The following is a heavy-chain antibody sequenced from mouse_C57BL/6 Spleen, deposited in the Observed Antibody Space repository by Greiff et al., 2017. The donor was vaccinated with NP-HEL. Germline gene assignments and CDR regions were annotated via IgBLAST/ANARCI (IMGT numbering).Heavy chain of an antibody. J-gene: IGHJ3*01. CDR1: GYTFTDYE. D-gene: IGHD2-12*01. CDR2: IDPETGGT. V-gene: IGHV1-15*01. Sequence: VQLQQSGAELVRPGASVTLSCKASGYTFTDYEMHWVKQTPVPGLEWIGAIDPETGGTAYNQKFKGKAILTADKSSSTAYMELRILTSEDSAVYYCTLYDGKASWFAYWGPGTLVTVSA. CDR3: TLYDGKASWFAY.